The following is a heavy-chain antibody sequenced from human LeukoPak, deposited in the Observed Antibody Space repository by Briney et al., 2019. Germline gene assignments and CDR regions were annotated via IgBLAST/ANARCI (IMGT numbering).Heavy chain of an antibody. CDR2: INPNSGGT. Sequence: ASVKVSCKASGYTFTGYYMHWVRQAPGQGLEWMGWINPNSGGTNYAQKFQGRVTMTRDTSISTAYMELSRLRSDDTAVYYCARVRYYDSSDYDYWGEGTLVTVSS. J-gene: IGHJ4*02. V-gene: IGHV1-2*02. CDR1: GYTFTGYY. D-gene: IGHD3-22*01. CDR3: ARVRYYDSSDYDY.